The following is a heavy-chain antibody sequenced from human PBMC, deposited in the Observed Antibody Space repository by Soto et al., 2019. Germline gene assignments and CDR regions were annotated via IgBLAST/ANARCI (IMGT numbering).Heavy chain of an antibody. Sequence: PGGSLRLSCAASGFTFSSYAISWVRQAPGKGLEWVSAISGSGGSTYYADSVKGRFTISRDNSKNTLYLQMNSLRAEDTAVYYCAKIPYSYGSHFDYWGQGTLVTAPQ. J-gene: IGHJ4*02. CDR2: ISGSGGST. CDR3: AKIPYSYGSHFDY. D-gene: IGHD5-18*01. V-gene: IGHV3-23*01. CDR1: GFTFSSYA.